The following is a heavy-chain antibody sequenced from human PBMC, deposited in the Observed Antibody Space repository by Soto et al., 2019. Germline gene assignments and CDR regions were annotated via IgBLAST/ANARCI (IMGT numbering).Heavy chain of an antibody. CDR1: GFTFSSYW. V-gene: IGHV3-74*01. CDR2: LNSDGSAT. D-gene: IGHD5-18*01. Sequence: GSLRLSCAASGFTFSSYWMHWVRQAPGKGLVWVSRLNSDGSATTYADSVKGRFTISRDNIKNTLYLQMNSLRAEDTAVYFCARDTQLWRIDSWGQGTLVTVSS. CDR3: ARDTQLWRIDS. J-gene: IGHJ4*02.